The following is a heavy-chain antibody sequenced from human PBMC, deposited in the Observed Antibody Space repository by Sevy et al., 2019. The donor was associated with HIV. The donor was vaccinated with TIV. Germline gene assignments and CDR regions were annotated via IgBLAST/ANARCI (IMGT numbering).Heavy chain of an antibody. CDR1: GFTFGDYA. CDR3: TRLPSDYYGSGSRRGDAFDI. CDR2: IRSKSYGGTT. D-gene: IGHD3-10*01. V-gene: IGHV3-49*03. Sequence: GGFLRLSCTASGFTFGDYALSWFRQAPGKGLEWVGFIRSKSYGGTTEYAASVKGRFTISRDDSKSIAYLQMNSLKTEDTAVYFCTRLPSDYYGSGSRRGDAFDIWGQGTMVTVSS. J-gene: IGHJ3*02.